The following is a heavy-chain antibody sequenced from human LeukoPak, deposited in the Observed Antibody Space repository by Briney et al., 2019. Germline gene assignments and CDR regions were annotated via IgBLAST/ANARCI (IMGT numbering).Heavy chain of an antibody. CDR2: IRYDGSNK. CDR1: GFTFSSYG. V-gene: IGHV3-30*02. D-gene: IGHD1-26*01. J-gene: IGHJ4*02. CDR3: AKDASGTHFGLFNSGSYEN. Sequence: PGGSLRLSCAASGFTFSSYGMHWVRQAPGKGLEWVAFIRYDGSNKYYADSVKGRFTISRDNSKNTLYLQMNSLRAEDTAVYYCAKDASGTHFGLFNSGSYENWGQGTLVTVSS.